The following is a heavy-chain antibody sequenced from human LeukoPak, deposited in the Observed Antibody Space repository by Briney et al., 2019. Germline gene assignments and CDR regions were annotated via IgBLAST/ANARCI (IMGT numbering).Heavy chain of an antibody. J-gene: IGHJ5*02. Sequence: GGSLRLSCAASGFTFSSYWMHWVRQAPGKGLVWVSRINSDGSSTSYADSVKGRVTISRDNSKNTLYLQMNSLRADDTAVYYCAKDRSVSGSSENNWFDPWGQGTLVTVSS. V-gene: IGHV3-74*01. D-gene: IGHD1-26*01. CDR3: AKDRSVSGSSENNWFDP. CDR1: GFTFSSYW. CDR2: INSDGSST.